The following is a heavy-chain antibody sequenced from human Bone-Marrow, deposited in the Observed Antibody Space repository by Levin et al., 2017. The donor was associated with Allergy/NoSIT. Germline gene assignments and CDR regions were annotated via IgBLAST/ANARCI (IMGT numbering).Heavy chain of an antibody. J-gene: IGHJ4*02. CDR2: IYHSGRT. D-gene: IGHD4-17*01. CDR1: RGSISSDDYS. CDR3: ARASHKTTVTTFDY. V-gene: IGHV4-30-2*01. Sequence: KSSETLSLTCAVSRGSISSDDYSWTWIRQPLGTGLEWIGYIYHSGRTYYNPSLKSRVTISVDRSRNQFSLKLSSVTAADTAVDYCARASHKTTVTTFDYWGQGILVTVSS.